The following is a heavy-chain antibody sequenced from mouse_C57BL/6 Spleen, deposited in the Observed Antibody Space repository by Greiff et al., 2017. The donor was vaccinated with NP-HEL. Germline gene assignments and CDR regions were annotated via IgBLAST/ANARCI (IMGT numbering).Heavy chain of an antibody. Sequence: EVQLQQSGPELVKPGASVKMSCKASGYTFTDYNMHWVKQSHGKSLEWIGYINPNNGGTSYNQKFKGKATLTVNQSSSTAYMELRSLTSEDSAVYCCARGGIYYGYDVGAWFAYWGQGTLVTVSA. V-gene: IGHV1-22*01. D-gene: IGHD2-2*01. J-gene: IGHJ3*01. CDR2: INPNNGGT. CDR1: GYTFTDYN. CDR3: ARGGIYYGYDVGAWFAY.